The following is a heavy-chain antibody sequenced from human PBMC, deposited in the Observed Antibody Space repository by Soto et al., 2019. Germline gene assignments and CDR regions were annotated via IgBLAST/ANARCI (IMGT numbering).Heavy chain of an antibody. J-gene: IGHJ4*02. Sequence: EVQLLESGGGRIQRGGSLRLSCAGSGFTFSSYAMNWVRQVPGKGLQWVSGISGSGSSTYYSDSVRGRFTISRDNSRKTLYLQMSSLRVEDTALYYCAKGDRNQPAVVDYWGQGTLVTVSS. CDR3: AKGDRNQPAVVDY. V-gene: IGHV3-23*01. CDR1: GFTFSSYA. D-gene: IGHD2-2*01. CDR2: ISGSGSST.